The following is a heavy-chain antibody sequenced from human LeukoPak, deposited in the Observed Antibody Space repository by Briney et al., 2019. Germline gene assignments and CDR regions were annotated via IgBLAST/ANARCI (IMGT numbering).Heavy chain of an antibody. CDR3: ARDQAATNTQVRFCLD. CDR2: ISAYNGNT. V-gene: IGHV1-18*01. D-gene: IGHD3-9*01. Sequence: ASVKVSCNASGYTFTSYGISWVRQAPGQGLEWMGWISAYNGNTNFAQKLKGRVTMTTDTSTSTAYMDLRSLRSDDTAVYYCARDQAATNTQVRFCLDWGQGTLVTVSS. CDR1: GYTFTSYG. J-gene: IGHJ4*02.